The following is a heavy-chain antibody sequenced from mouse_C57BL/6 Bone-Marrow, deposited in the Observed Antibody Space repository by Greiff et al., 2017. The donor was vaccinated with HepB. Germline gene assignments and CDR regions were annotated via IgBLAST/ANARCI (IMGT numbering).Heavy chain of an antibody. CDR2: INPSTGGT. J-gene: IGHJ2*01. Sequence: EVQLQQSGPELVKPGASVKISCKASGYSFTGYYINWVKQSPEKSLEWIGEINPSTGGTTYNQKFKAKATLTVDKSSSTAYMQLKSLTSEDSAVYYCARRIYYDFDYWGQGTTLAVSS. CDR1: GYSFTGYY. D-gene: IGHD2-4*01. CDR3: ARRIYYDFDY. V-gene: IGHV1-42*01.